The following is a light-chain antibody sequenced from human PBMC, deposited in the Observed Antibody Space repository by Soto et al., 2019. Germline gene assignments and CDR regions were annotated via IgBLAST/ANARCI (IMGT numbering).Light chain of an antibody. CDR2: DVR. CDR1: SSDIGGYEY. Sequence: QSALTQPASVSGSPGQSITIPCTGTSSDIGGYEYVSWYQHHPGEAPKLMIYDVRYRPSGVSNRFSGSKSGNTASLTISGLQAEDDADYYCSSYTSSSTLVFGTGTKVTVL. CDR3: SSYTSSSTLV. V-gene: IGLV2-14*03. J-gene: IGLJ1*01.